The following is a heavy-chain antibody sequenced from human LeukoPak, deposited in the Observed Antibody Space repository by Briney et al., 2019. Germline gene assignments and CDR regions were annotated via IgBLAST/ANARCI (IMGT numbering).Heavy chain of an antibody. CDR1: GFTYSSYA. CDR2: ISGSGGST. D-gene: IGHD3-10*01. Sequence: GGSLRLSCAASGFTYSSYAMSWVLQAPGKVLEWVSAISGSGGSTYYADSVKGRFTISRDNSKNTLYLQMNSLRAEDTALYYCARAGGYYFDYWGQGTLVTVSS. V-gene: IGHV3-23*01. J-gene: IGHJ4*02. CDR3: ARAGGYYFDY.